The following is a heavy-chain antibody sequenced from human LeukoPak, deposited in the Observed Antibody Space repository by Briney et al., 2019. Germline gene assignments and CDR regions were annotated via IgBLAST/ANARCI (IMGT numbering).Heavy chain of an antibody. CDR2: ISDRGSI. J-gene: IGHJ4*02. Sequence: PSETLSLTCTVSGASLSSFYWSWIRQPPGKGLEWIGYISDRGSIYYNPSLKSRATISEDTSKNQFSLRLSSVTAADTAVFYCVRHRVGHRYAYYFDFWGQGTLVTVSS. V-gene: IGHV4-59*08. D-gene: IGHD3-16*02. CDR3: VRHRVGHRYAYYFDF. CDR1: GASLSSFY.